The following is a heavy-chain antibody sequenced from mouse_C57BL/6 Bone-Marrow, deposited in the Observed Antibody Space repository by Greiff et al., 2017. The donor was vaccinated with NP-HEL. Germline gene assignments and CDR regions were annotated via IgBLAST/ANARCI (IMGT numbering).Heavy chain of an antibody. J-gene: IGHJ3*01. Sequence: EVQLQQSGTVLARPGASVKMSCKTSGYTFTSYWMHWVKQRPGQGLEWIGAIYPGNSDTSYNQKFKGKAKLTAVTSASTAYMERSSLTNEDSAVYYCTRSGCSWFAYWGQGTLVTVSA. CDR2: IYPGNSDT. CDR3: TRSGCSWFAY. D-gene: IGHD3-2*02. V-gene: IGHV1-5*01. CDR1: GYTFTSYW.